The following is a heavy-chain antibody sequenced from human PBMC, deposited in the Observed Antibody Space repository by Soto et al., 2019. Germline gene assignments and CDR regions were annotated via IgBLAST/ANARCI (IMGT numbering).Heavy chain of an antibody. Sequence: SETLSLTCTVSGGSISSGGYYWSWNRQHPGKGLEWIGYIYYSGITYYNPSLKSRVTISVDTSKNRFSLKLSSVTAADTAVYYCARVGAAAGTYYLDYWGQGTLVTVSS. CDR2: IYYSGIT. CDR3: ARVGAAAGTYYLDY. J-gene: IGHJ4*02. V-gene: IGHV4-31*03. D-gene: IGHD6-13*01. CDR1: GGSISSGGYY.